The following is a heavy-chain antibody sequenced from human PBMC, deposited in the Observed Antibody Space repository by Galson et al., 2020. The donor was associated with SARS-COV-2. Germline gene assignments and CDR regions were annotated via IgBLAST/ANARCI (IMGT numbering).Heavy chain of an antibody. CDR3: AKEGNPVVVVILPHYFDY. J-gene: IGHJ4*02. D-gene: IGHD3-22*01. V-gene: IGHV3-30*18. Sequence: GESLKISCAASGFTFSSYGMHWVRQAPGKGLEWVAVISYDGSNKYYADSVKGRFTISRDNSKNTLYLQMNSLRAEDTAVYYCAKEGNPVVVVILPHYFDYWGQGTLVTVSS. CDR2: ISYDGSNK. CDR1: GFTFSSYG.